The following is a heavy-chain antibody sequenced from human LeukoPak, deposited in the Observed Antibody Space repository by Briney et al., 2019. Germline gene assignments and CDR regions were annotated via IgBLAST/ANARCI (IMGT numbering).Heavy chain of an antibody. Sequence: GGTLRLSCAASGFTFSAYSMNWVRQAPGKGLDWVSYISCRSFTIYYADSVKGRFTIYRGNAKNALYLEMNSLRDEDTAVYYCARSVIAVAGYDAFDIWGQGTVVTVSS. J-gene: IGHJ3*02. D-gene: IGHD6-19*01. CDR1: GFTFSAYS. V-gene: IGHV3-48*02. CDR3: ARSVIAVAGYDAFDI. CDR2: ISCRSFTI.